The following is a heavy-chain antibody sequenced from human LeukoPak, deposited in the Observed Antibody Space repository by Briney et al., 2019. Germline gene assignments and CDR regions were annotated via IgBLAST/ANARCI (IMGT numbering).Heavy chain of an antibody. J-gene: IGHJ4*02. D-gene: IGHD6-19*01. Sequence: SETLSLTCTDSVGSLSSYYWRWVREPPREGLEWIGYIYYSGSTNYTHSLKSRVTISVDTSKNQFSLKLSSVTAADTAVYYCARHMGSGWYYFDYWGQGTLVTVSS. V-gene: IGHV4-59*08. CDR2: IYYSGST. CDR1: VGSLSSYY. CDR3: ARHMGSGWYYFDY.